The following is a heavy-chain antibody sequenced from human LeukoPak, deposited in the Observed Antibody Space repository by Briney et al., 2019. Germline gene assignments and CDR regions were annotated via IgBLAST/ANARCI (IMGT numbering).Heavy chain of an antibody. D-gene: IGHD1-26*01. Sequence: ASVKVSCKASGYTFTSYGISWVRQAPGQGLEWMGWISAYNGNTNYAQKLQGRVTMTTDTSTSTAYMELRSLRSDDTAVYYCARVAGSYPEYYFDYWGQGTLVTVSS. V-gene: IGHV1-18*01. CDR2: ISAYNGNT. J-gene: IGHJ4*02. CDR3: ARVAGSYPEYYFDY. CDR1: GYTFTSYG.